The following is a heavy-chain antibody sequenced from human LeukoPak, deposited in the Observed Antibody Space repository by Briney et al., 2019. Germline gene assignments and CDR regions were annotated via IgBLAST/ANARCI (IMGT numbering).Heavy chain of an antibody. CDR3: ARTWYFDL. CDR1: GGSISSSSYY. J-gene: IGHJ2*01. CDR2: IYYSGST. V-gene: IGHV4-39*07. Sequence: PSETLSLTCTVSGGSISSSSYYWGWIRQPPGKGLEWIGSIYYSGSTYYNPSLKSRVTISVDTSKNQFSLKLSSVTAADTAVYYCARTWYFDLWGRGTLVTVSS.